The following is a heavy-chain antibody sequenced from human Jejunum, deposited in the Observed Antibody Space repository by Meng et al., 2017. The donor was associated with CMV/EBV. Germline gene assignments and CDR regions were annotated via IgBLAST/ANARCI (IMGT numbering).Heavy chain of an antibody. V-gene: IGHV1-8*03. Sequence: ASGYTFTSYDINWVRQATGQGLEWMGWMNPNSGNTGYAQKFQGRVTITRNTSISTAYMELSSLRSEDTAVYYCARGRVPTAPPDYWGQGTLVTVSS. J-gene: IGHJ4*02. CDR3: ARGRVPTAPPDY. D-gene: IGHD2-2*01. CDR1: GYTFTSYD. CDR2: MNPNSGNT.